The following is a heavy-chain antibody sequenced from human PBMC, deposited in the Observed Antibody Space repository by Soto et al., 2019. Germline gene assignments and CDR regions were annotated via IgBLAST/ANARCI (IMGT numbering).Heavy chain of an antibody. V-gene: IGHV4-59*01. CDR2: IYYSGST. J-gene: IGHJ4*02. CDR1: GGSISSYY. D-gene: IGHD4-4*01. CDR3: ARGWGLQYRGNDY. Sequence: SQTLSLTCTVSGGSISSYYWSWIRQPPGKGLEWIGYIYYSGSTNYNPSLKSRVTISVDTSKNQFSLKLSSVTAADTAVYYCARGWGLQYRGNDYWGQGTLVTVSS.